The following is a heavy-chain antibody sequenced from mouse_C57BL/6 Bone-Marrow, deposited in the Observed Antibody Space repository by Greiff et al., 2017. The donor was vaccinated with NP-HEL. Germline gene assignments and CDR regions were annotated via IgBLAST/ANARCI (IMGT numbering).Heavy chain of an antibody. CDR1: GYSFTDYN. CDR2: INPNYGTT. Sequence: VQLQQSGPELVKPGASVKLSCKASGYSFTDYNMNWVNQSNGKSLEWIGVINPNYGTTSSNQKFKGKATLTVDQSSSTAYMQLNSLTYEDSAVYYCAIYYYYAMDYWGQGTSVTVAS. D-gene: IGHD1-1*01. V-gene: IGHV1-39*01. CDR3: AIYYYYAMDY. J-gene: IGHJ4*01.